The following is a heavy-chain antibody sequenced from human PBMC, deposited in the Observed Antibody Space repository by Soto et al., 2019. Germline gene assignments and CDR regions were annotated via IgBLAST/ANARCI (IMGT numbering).Heavy chain of an antibody. CDR3: ARGLELHGLDYYYYMDV. J-gene: IGHJ6*03. Sequence: ASVKVSCKASGYTFTSYGIGWVRQAPGQGLEWMGWISAYNGNTNYAQKLQGRVTMTTDTSTSTAYMELRSLRSDDTAVYYCARGLELHGLDYYYYMDVWGKGTTVTVSS. D-gene: IGHD1-7*01. V-gene: IGHV1-18*01. CDR2: ISAYNGNT. CDR1: GYTFTSYG.